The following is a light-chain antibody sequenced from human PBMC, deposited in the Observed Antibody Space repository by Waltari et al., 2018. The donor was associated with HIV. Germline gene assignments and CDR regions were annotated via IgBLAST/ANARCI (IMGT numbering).Light chain of an antibody. CDR3: QAWDASHAV. V-gene: IGLV3-1*01. Sequence: ELTQPPSVSVPSGQTASISCSGEKLADKFPCWYQKKPGQPPILLVYQGSRRPSGIPERFSASSSANTATLTIRGAQALDEAEYFCQAWDASHAVFGGGTTLTVL. CDR2: QGS. CDR1: KLADKF. J-gene: IGLJ2*01.